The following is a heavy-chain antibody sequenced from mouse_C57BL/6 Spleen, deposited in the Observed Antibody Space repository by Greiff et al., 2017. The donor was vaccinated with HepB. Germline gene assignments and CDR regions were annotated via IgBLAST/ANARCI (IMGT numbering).Heavy chain of an antibody. D-gene: IGHD2-1*01. CDR1: GFNIKDYY. Sequence: EVKLMESGAELVKPGASVKLSCTASGFNIKDYYMHWVKQRTEQGLEWIGRIDPEDGETKYAPKFQGKATITADTSSNTAYLQLSSLTSEDTAVYYCATWGNPFYYFDYWGQGTTLTVSS. J-gene: IGHJ2*01. CDR2: IDPEDGET. V-gene: IGHV14-2*01. CDR3: ATWGNPFYYFDY.